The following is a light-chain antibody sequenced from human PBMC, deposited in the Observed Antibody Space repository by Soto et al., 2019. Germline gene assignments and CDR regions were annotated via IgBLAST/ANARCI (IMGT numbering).Light chain of an antibody. CDR2: GAS. V-gene: IGKV3-20*01. CDR3: QQTYSPPFT. Sequence: EIVLTQSPGTLSLSPGERATLSCRASQSLSSSYLVWYQQKPGQAPRLLIYGASSRATGIPDRFSGSGSGTDFTLTISSLQPGDFATYYCQQTYSPPFTFGQGTSLELK. J-gene: IGKJ2*01. CDR1: QSLSSSY.